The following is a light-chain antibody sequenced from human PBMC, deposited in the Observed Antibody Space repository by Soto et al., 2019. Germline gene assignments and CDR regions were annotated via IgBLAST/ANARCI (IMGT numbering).Light chain of an antibody. CDR1: SSDVGGYNY. CDR3: TSYAGGNNV. CDR2: EVN. Sequence: QLVLTQPPSASGSPGQSVTISCTGTSSDVGGYNYVSWYQQHPGKVPKLMVYEVNKRPSGVRDRFSGSKSGNTASLTVSGLQAEDEADYYCTSYAGGNNVFGTGTKLTVL. J-gene: IGLJ1*01. V-gene: IGLV2-8*01.